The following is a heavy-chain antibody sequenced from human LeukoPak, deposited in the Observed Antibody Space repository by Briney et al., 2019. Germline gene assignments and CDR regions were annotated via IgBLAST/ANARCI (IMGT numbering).Heavy chain of an antibody. V-gene: IGHV5-51*01. D-gene: IGHD3-10*01. Sequence: GESLKISCKDSGYLFTSYWIAWVRQRPGKGLEWMGIIYPGDSDSRYSPSFQGRVTISADKSINTAYLLWSSLQASDTATYYCARQDASGTYDAFDVWGQGTVVTV. CDR3: ARQDASGTYDAFDV. CDR2: IYPGDSDS. CDR1: GYLFTSYW. J-gene: IGHJ3*01.